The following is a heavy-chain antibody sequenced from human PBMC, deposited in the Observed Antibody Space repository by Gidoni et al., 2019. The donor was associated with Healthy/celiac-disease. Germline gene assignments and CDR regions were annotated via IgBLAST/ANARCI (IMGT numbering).Heavy chain of an antibody. CDR1: GFPFSSYA. J-gene: IGHJ4*02. Sequence: EVQMLESGGGLVQPGGSLRLSCAASGFPFSSYAMSWVRQAPGKGLEWVSAISGSGGSTYYADSVKGRFTISRDNSKNTLYLQMNSLRAEDTAVYYCAKDLIGVYRTTGTTSFDYWGQGTLVTVSS. CDR3: AKDLIGVYRTTGTTSFDY. D-gene: IGHD1-1*01. CDR2: ISGSGGST. V-gene: IGHV3-23*01.